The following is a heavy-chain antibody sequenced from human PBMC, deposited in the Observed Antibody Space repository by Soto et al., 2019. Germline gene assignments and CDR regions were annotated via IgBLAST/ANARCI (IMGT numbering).Heavy chain of an antibody. Sequence: GGSLRLSCAASGFTFSTYNMNWVRQAPGKGLEWVSYISDSSSTIHYADSVKGRFTISRDNAKNSLYLQMNSLRAEDTAVYYCARDDYPYYDDSSGYXFDYWGQGALVTVSS. V-gene: IGHV3-48*01. CDR3: ARDDYPYYDDSSGYXFDY. CDR2: ISDSSSTI. D-gene: IGHD3-22*01. CDR1: GFTFSTYN. J-gene: IGHJ4*02.